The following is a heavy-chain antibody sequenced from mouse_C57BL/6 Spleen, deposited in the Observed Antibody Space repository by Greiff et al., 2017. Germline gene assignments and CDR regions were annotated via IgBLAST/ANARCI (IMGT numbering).Heavy chain of an antibody. CDR2: IYPGDGDT. CDR3: ARLDLYEGYAYWYFDV. CDR1: GYAFSSSW. D-gene: IGHD2-3*01. J-gene: IGHJ1*03. V-gene: IGHV1-82*01. Sequence: VQLQQSGPELVKPGASVKISCKASGYAFSSSWMNWVKQRPGKGLEWIGRIYPGDGDTNYNGKFKGKATLTADKSSSTAYMQLSSLTSEDSAVYFCARLDLYEGYAYWYFDVWGTGTTVTVSS.